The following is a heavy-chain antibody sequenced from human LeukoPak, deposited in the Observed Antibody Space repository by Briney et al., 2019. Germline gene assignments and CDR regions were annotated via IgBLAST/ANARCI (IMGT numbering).Heavy chain of an antibody. J-gene: IGHJ4*02. Sequence: AGTLSLTCAASGGTFSGYAWSWIRQAPGKGLEWIGGINRSGSTNYNPYPEKRVIIFVDTTTNQLCQKLSSVPAADTAVYYWAKGQGKSDYWGQGTLVTVSS. V-gene: IGHV4-34*01. CDR1: GGTFSGYA. CDR3: AKGQGKSDY. D-gene: IGHD3-10*01. CDR2: INRSGST.